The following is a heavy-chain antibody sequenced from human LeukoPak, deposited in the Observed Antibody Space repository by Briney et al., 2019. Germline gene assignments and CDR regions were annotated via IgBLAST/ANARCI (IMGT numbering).Heavy chain of an antibody. D-gene: IGHD1-26*01. J-gene: IGHJ3*02. Sequence: GGSLRLSCAASGFTVSSNYMSWVRQAPGKGLEWVSIIYSGGSTFYADSVKGRFTISRDNSKSTLYLQMNSLRAEDTAVYYCARGGSYPSAFDIWGQGTMVTVSS. CDR1: GFTVSSNY. CDR3: ARGGSYPSAFDI. CDR2: IYSGGST. V-gene: IGHV3-53*01.